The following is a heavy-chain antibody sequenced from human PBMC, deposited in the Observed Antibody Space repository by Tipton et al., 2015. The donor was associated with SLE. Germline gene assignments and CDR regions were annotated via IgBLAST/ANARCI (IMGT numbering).Heavy chain of an antibody. CDR1: GGSISSYY. J-gene: IGHJ4*02. D-gene: IGHD2-8*01. Sequence: TLSLTCNVSGGSISSYYWTWIRQPPGKGLEWIGYIYYSGSTYYYPSLKSRITISVDTSKNQFSLEVRSVTAADTAVYYCVRLRSKVLIDYWGQGTLVTVPS. CDR3: VRLRSKVLIDY. CDR2: IYYSGST. V-gene: IGHV4-59*12.